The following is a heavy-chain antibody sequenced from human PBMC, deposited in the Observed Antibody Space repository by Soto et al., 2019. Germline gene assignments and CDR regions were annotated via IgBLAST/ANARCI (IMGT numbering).Heavy chain of an antibody. V-gene: IGHV3-23*01. CDR1: GFTFSSYA. CDR2: ISGSGGST. CDR3: ANLDGRRYYYYYYGMDV. J-gene: IGHJ6*02. Sequence: GGSLRFSCAASGFTFSSYAMSWVRQAPGKGLEWVSAISGSGGSTYYADSVKGRFTISRDNSKNTLYLQMNSLRAEDTAVYYCANLDGRRYYYYYYGMDVWGQGTTVTVSS. D-gene: IGHD2-8*01.